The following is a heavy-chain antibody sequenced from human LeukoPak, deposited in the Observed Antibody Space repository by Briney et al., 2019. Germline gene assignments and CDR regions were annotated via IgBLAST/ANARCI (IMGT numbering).Heavy chain of an antibody. Sequence: GGSLRLSCAASGFTFSSYWMSWVRQAPGKGLEWVANIKQDGSEKYYVDSVKGRFTIFRDNAKNSLYLQMNSLRAEDTAVYYCARDVSRYCSSTSCLKGFDHWGQGTLVTVSS. CDR1: GFTFSSYW. CDR3: ARDVSRYCSSTSCLKGFDH. D-gene: IGHD2-2*01. CDR2: IKQDGSEK. J-gene: IGHJ4*02. V-gene: IGHV3-7*01.